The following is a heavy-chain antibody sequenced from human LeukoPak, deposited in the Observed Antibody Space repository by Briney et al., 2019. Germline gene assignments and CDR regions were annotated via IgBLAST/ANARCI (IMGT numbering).Heavy chain of an antibody. D-gene: IGHD1-26*01. V-gene: IGHV1-46*01. CDR1: GYTFTSYH. CDR2: INPSGGST. CDR3: ARELSPSGNYDC. J-gene: IGHJ4*02. Sequence: ASVKVSFKASGYTFTSYHMHWVRQAPGQGVEWMGIINPSGGSTSYAQKFQGRVTVTRDTSTSTAYMELSSLRSEDTAVYYCARELSPSGNYDCWGQGTLVTVSS.